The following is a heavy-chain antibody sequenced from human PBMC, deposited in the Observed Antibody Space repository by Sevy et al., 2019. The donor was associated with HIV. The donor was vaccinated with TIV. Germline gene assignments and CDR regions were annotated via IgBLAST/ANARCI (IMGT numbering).Heavy chain of an antibody. J-gene: IGHJ5*02. V-gene: IGHV3-30*04. CDR2: ISYDGNNK. CDR3: ARDAAEGPYGDTFLSNWFDA. CDR1: GFTFSNYP. D-gene: IGHD3-10*01. Sequence: GGSLRLSCAASGFTFSNYPMYWVRQAPGKGLEWVATISYDGNNKYYADSVQGRFPISRDNSKNTLYLKMNTVRADDTALYYCARDAAEGPYGDTFLSNWFDAWGQGTLVTVSS.